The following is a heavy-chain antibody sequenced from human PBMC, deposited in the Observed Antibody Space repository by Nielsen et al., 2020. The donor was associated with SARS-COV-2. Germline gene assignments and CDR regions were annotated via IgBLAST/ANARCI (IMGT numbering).Heavy chain of an antibody. CDR1: GFTFSSYG. CDR2: ISYDGSNK. J-gene: IGHJ6*02. V-gene: IGHV3-30*18. D-gene: IGHD3-22*01. CDR3: ANNYYDSSGYPGYYYYGMDV. Sequence: GESLKISCAASGFTFSSYGMHWVRQAPGKGLEWVAVISYDGSNKYYADSVKGRFTISRDNSKNTLYLQMNSLRAEDTAVYYCANNYYDSSGYPGYYYYGMDVWGQGTTVTVSS.